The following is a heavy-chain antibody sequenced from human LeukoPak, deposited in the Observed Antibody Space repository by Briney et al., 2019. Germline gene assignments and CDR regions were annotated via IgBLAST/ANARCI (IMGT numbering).Heavy chain of an antibody. CDR3: TTLQLAHDY. J-gene: IGHJ4*02. CDR1: GFTFSNTW. V-gene: IGHV3-15*01. Sequence: PGGSLRLSCAASGFTFSNTWMSWVRQAPGKGLEWLGLIKSKADGGTTDYAAPVKGRFTISRDDSKNTLYLQMNSLKIEDTAVYYCTTLQLAHDYWGQGTLVSVSS. CDR2: IKSKADGGTT. D-gene: IGHD1/OR15-1a*01.